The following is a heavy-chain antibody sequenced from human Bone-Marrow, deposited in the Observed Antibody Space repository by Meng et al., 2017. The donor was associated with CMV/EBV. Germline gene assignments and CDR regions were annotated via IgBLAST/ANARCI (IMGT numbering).Heavy chain of an antibody. D-gene: IGHD4-17*01. J-gene: IGHJ4*02. Sequence: SVKVSCKASGGTFSSYTISWVRQAPGQGLEWMGRIIPILGIANYAQKFQGRVTITADKSTSTAYMELSSLRSEDTAVYYCARWDGDYFLGSTNDYWGQGTLVAASS. CDR1: GGTFSSYT. CDR2: IIPILGIA. V-gene: IGHV1-69*02. CDR3: ARWDGDYFLGSTNDY.